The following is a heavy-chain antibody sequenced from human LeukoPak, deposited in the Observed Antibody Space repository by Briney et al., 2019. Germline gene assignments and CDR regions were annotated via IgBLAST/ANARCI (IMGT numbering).Heavy chain of an antibody. V-gene: IGHV1-24*01. J-gene: IGHJ4*02. CDR2: FDPEDGET. Sequence: ASVKVSCKVSGYTLTELSMHWVRQAPGKGLEWMGGFDPEDGETIYAQKFQGRVTMTEDTSTDTAYMELSSLRSEDTAVYYCATLNPRSMVRGAIADYWGQGTLVTVSS. CDR3: ATLNPRSMVRGAIADY. D-gene: IGHD3-10*01. CDR1: GYTLTELS.